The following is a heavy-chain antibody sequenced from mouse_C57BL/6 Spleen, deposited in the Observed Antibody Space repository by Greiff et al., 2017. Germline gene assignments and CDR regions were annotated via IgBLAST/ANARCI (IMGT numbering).Heavy chain of an antibody. CDR2: ISTYYGDA. Sequence: QVHVKQSGPELVRPGVSVKTSCKGSGYTFTDYAMHWVKQSHAKSLEWIGVISTYYGDASYNQKFKDKATMTVDKSSSTAYMELARLTSEDSAVYYCANYGSSYYAMDYWRQGTSVTVSS. CDR1: GYTFTDYA. V-gene: IGHV1-67*01. CDR3: ANYGSSYYAMDY. D-gene: IGHD1-1*01. J-gene: IGHJ4*01.